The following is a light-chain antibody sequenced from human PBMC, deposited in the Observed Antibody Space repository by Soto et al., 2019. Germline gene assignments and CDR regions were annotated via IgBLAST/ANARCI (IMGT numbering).Light chain of an antibody. V-gene: IGKV1-5*03. J-gene: IGKJ1*01. CDR2: KAS. Sequence: DIQMTQSPSTLSASVGARFTITCLASQSISTWLAWYQQKPGKAPKLLIYKASGLESGVPSRFSGSGSGTEFTLTISSLQPDDFATYYCQQYNSYSWTFGQGTKVDI. CDR1: QSISTW. CDR3: QQYNSYSWT.